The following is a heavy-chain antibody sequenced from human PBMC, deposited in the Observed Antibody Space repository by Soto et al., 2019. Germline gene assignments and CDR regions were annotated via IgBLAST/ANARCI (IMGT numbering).Heavy chain of an antibody. Sequence: QLQLQESGSGLVKPSQTLSLTCAVSGVSVSSGGFPWSWIRQPPGKGLEWIGYIYHGETTYYNPSLKSRVTMSIDKSKNQFPLRLTSVTAADTAVYYCARVKQLVPWYFDLWGRGTVVSVSS. J-gene: IGHJ2*01. D-gene: IGHD6-6*01. CDR3: ARVKQLVPWYFDL. CDR2: IYHGETT. CDR1: GVSVSSGGFP. V-gene: IGHV4-30-2*01.